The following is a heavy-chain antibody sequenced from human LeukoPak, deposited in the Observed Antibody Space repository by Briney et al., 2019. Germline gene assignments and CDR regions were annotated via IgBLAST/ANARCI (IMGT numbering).Heavy chain of an antibody. CDR1: GFTFSSYA. V-gene: IGHV3-23*01. D-gene: IGHD2-2*02. Sequence: GGSLRLSCAASGFTFSSYAMSWVRQAPGKGLGWVSGISGAGGSTYYADSVKDRFTLSRDDSKNTLYLQMNSLRAVDTAVYYCAKSRSSSSTSCYNYWGQGTLVTVSS. J-gene: IGHJ4*02. CDR2: ISGAGGST. CDR3: AKSRSSSSTSCYNY.